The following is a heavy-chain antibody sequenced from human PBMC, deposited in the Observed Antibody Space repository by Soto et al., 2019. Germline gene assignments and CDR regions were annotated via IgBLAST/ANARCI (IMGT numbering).Heavy chain of an antibody. CDR2: ISAYNGNT. Sequence: VASVKVSCKASGYTFTSYGISWVRQAPGQGLEWMGWISAYNGNTNYAQKLQGRVTMTTDTSTSTAYMELRSLRSDDTAVYYCASCSGGSCYSAGFDPWGQGTLVTVSS. D-gene: IGHD2-15*01. J-gene: IGHJ5*02. CDR3: ASCSGGSCYSAGFDP. CDR1: GYTFTSYG. V-gene: IGHV1-18*01.